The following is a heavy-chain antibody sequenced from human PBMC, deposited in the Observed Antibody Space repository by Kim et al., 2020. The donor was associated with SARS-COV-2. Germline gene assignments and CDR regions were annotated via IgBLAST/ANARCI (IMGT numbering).Heavy chain of an antibody. CDR1: GFTFSSYG. Sequence: LSLTCAASGFTFSSYGMHWVRQAPGKGLEWVAVISYDGSNKYYADSVKGRFTISRDNSKNTLYLQMNSLRAEDTAVYYCAKDHDYSSSPNWFDPWGQ. CDR2: ISYDGSNK. J-gene: IGHJ5*02. V-gene: IGHV3-30*18. CDR3: AKDHDYSSSPNWFDP. D-gene: IGHD6-13*01.